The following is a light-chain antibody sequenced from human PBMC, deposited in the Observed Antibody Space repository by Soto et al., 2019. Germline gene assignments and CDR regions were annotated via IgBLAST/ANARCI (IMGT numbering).Light chain of an antibody. CDR1: QGIRDA. CDR3: LQHNSYPQT. Sequence: DIQMTQSPSSLSASVGDRVTITCRASQGIRDALGWYQQKPGKAPKRLIYAASILQSGVPSRFSGSGSGTEFTLKTSSLQPEDFATYYCLQHNSYPQTFGQGTKVEIK. J-gene: IGKJ1*01. V-gene: IGKV1-17*01. CDR2: AAS.